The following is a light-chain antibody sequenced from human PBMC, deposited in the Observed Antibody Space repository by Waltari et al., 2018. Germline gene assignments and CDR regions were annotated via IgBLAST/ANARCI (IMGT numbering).Light chain of an antibody. CDR2: DAS. V-gene: IGKV3-20*01. CDR3: QQYHISPQT. J-gene: IGKJ1*01. Sequence: EIVLTQSPGTLSLSPGERATLSCRASQSVSSSYLAWYQQKPGQAPRLLIYDASRRATGIPDRFSGGGSGTDFSLTISRLEPEDFAVYYCQQYHISPQTFGQGTKVEIK. CDR1: QSVSSSY.